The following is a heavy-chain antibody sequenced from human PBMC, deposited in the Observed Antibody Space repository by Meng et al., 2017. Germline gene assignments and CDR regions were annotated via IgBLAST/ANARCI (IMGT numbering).Heavy chain of an antibody. V-gene: IGHV3-21*01. J-gene: IGHJ4*02. D-gene: IGHD6-19*01. Sequence: GGSLRLSCAASGFTFSSYAMSWVRQAPGKGLEWVSPISSSSSYIYYADSVKGRFTISRDNAKNSLYLQMNSLRAEDTAVYYCARDPIPGIAVAGKFFDYWGQGTLVTVSS. CDR2: ISSSSSYI. CDR1: GFTFSSYA. CDR3: ARDPIPGIAVAGKFFDY.